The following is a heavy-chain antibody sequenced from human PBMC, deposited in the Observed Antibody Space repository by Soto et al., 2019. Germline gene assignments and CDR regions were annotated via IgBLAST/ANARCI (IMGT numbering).Heavy chain of an antibody. D-gene: IGHD6-19*01. J-gene: IGHJ6*02. CDR3: AEHRSGVPCYNYGMDV. CDR1: GGTFSSYA. V-gene: IGHV1-69*13. Sequence: SVKVSCKASGGTFSSYAISWVRQAPGQGLEWMGGIIPIFGTADYAQKFQGRVTITADESTSTAYMELSSLKYEDTAVYYCAEHRSGVPCYNYGMDVWGQGTTVTVSS. CDR2: IIPIFGTA.